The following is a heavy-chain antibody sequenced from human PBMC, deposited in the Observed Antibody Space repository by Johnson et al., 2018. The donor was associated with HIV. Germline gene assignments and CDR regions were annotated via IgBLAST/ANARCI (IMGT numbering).Heavy chain of an antibody. V-gene: IGHV3-66*01. CDR2: FYSGGRT. J-gene: IGHJ3*02. CDR3: ARGGRGHDAFDI. CDR1: GFTVSSNY. Sequence: VQLVESGGGVVQPGGSLRLSCAASGFTVSSNYMSWVRQAPGKGLEWVSVFYSGGRTYYADSVKGRFTISRENSKNTLYLQMNSLRAGDTAVYYCARGGRGHDAFDIWGQGTMVTVSS.